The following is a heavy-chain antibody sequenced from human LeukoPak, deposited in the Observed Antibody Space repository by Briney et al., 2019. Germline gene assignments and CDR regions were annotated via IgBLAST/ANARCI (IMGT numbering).Heavy chain of an antibody. CDR2: IYSGGRT. J-gene: IGHJ6*02. D-gene: IGHD3-9*01. Sequence: GSLRLSCAASGFTVSSNYMSWVRQAPGKGLEWVSVIYSGGRTYYADSVKGRFTISRDNSKNTLYLQMSSLRAEDTAVYYCARDSDDILTGRDYYCGMDVWGQGTTVTVSS. CDR3: ARDSDDILTGRDYYCGMDV. V-gene: IGHV3-66*01. CDR1: GFTVSSNY.